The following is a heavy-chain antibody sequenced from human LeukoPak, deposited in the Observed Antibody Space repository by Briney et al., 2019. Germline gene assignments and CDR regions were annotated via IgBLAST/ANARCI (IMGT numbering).Heavy chain of an antibody. CDR1: GGSFSGYY. D-gene: IGHD3-3*01. Sequence: SETLSLTCAVYGGSFSGYYWSWIRQPPGKELEWIGEINHSGSTNYNPSLKSRVTISVDTSKNQFSLKLSSVTAADTAVYYCARGGFTYYDFWSGYRDAFDIWGQGTMVTVSS. J-gene: IGHJ3*02. CDR3: ARGGFTYYDFWSGYRDAFDI. V-gene: IGHV4-34*01. CDR2: INHSGST.